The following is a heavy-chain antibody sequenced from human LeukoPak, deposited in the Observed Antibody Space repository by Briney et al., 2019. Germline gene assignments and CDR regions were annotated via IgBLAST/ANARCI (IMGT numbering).Heavy chain of an antibody. CDR2: INPSGGST. V-gene: IGHV1-46*01. CDR1: GYTFTTYA. Sequence: ASVKVSCKASGYTFTTYAMNWVRQAPGQGLEWMGIINPSGGSTSYAQKFQGRVTMTRDMSTSTVYTELSSLRSEDTAVYYCARDSYYSSSSLGFDYWGQGTLVTVSS. J-gene: IGHJ4*02. CDR3: ARDSYYSSSSLGFDY. D-gene: IGHD6-6*01.